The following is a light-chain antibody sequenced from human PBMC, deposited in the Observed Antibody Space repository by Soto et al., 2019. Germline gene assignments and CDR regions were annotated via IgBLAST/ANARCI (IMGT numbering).Light chain of an antibody. CDR3: QSYDSGLSGYV. Sequence: QPVLTQPPSVSGAPGQRVTISCTGSSSNIGAGYYVHWYQQLPGTAPKLLIYGNSNRPSGVPDRFSGSKSGTSASLAITGLQAEDEADYYCQSYDSGLSGYVFGTGTKVTVL. CDR2: GNS. CDR1: SSNIGAGYY. V-gene: IGLV1-40*01. J-gene: IGLJ1*01.